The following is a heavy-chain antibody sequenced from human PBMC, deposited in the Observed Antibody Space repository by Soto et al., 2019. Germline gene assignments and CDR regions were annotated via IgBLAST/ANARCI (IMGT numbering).Heavy chain of an antibody. CDR3: ARGSYYSGWV. CDR2: AYYRSKWYS. J-gene: IGHJ4*02. D-gene: IGHD6-19*01. Sequence: SQTLSLTCAISGDSVSSTSAAWSWIRQSPSRGLEWLGRAYYRSKWYSDYAVSVKSRITINPDTSKNQFSLQLNSVTPEDTAVYYCARGSYYSGWVWGQGTLVTVSS. V-gene: IGHV6-1*01. CDR1: GDSVSSTSAA.